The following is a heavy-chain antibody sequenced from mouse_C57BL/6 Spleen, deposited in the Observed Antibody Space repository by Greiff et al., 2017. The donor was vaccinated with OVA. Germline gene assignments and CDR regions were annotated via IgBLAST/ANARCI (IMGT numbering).Heavy chain of an antibody. V-gene: IGHV3-6*01. J-gene: IGHJ4*01. CDR3: ARAHSYAMDY. Sequence: EVQLQQSGPGLVKPSQSLSLTCSVTGYSITSGYYWNWIRQFPGNKLEWMGYISYDGSNNYNPSLKNRISITRDTSKNQFFLKLNSVTTEDTATYYCARAHSYAMDYWGQGTSVTVSS. CDR2: ISYDGSN. CDR1: GYSITSGYY.